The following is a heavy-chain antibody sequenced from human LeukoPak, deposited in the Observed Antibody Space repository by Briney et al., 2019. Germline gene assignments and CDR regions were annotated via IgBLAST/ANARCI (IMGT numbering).Heavy chain of an antibody. CDR2: IKSKTDGGTT. V-gene: IGHV3-15*01. D-gene: IGHD3-10*01. CDR1: GFTFSNAW. Sequence: SGGSLRLSCAASGFTFSNAWMSWVRQAPGEGLEWVGRIKSKTDGGTTDYAAPVKGRFTISRDDSKNTLYLQMNSLKTEDTAVYYCTTAPYYYGSGSYYSIDYWGQGTLVTVSS. J-gene: IGHJ4*02. CDR3: TTAPYYYGSGSYYSIDY.